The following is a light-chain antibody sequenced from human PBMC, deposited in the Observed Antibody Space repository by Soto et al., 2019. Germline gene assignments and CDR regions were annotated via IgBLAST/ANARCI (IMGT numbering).Light chain of an antibody. CDR3: QSYDSSLSGSV. CDR1: SSNIGAGYG. Sequence: QSVLTQPPSVSGAPGQRVTISCTGSSSNIGAGYGVHWYQQLPGAAPKLLIFDNNNRPSGVPDRFSGSKSGTSASLAITGLQAEDEADYYCQSYDSSLSGSVFGGGTKVTVL. J-gene: IGLJ3*02. CDR2: DNN. V-gene: IGLV1-40*01.